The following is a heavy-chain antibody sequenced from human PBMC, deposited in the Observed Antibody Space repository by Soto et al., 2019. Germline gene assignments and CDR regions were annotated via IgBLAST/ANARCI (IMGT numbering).Heavy chain of an antibody. CDR3: ANEVDVAFSSLQYGMDV. CDR2: ISYDGTYK. Sequence: HPGGSLRLSCAVSGFTFNNYAMNWVPQAPGNGVEWVAFISYDGTYKYYADSVRGRFTVYRDNSKSTLFLQMNSLKFEDTAVYVCANEVDVAFSSLQYGMDVWGQGTTVTVS. D-gene: IGHD5-12*01. CDR1: GFTFNNYA. V-gene: IGHV3-30*14. J-gene: IGHJ6*02.